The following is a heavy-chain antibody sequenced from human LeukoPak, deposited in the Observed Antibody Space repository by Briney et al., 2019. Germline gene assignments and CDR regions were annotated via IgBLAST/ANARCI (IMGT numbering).Heavy chain of an antibody. Sequence: ASVKVSCKASGYTFTNYAVNWLRQAPEQRLEWMGWINAGNSDTKFSQNYQARVTITRDASASTAYMELSSLTSEDTAVYFCARGLWSAHRREYYFDSWGQGTLVTVSS. CDR1: GYTFTNYA. CDR2: INAGNSDT. D-gene: IGHD3-3*01. V-gene: IGHV1-3*01. CDR3: ARGLWSAHRREYYFDS. J-gene: IGHJ4*02.